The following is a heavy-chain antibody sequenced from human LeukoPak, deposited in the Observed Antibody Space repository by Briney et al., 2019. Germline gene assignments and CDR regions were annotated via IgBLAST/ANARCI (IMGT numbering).Heavy chain of an antibody. V-gene: IGHV4-4*07. D-gene: IGHD6-19*01. J-gene: IGHJ4*02. CDR1: SGSISNYH. CDR2: IHTSGCT. Sequence: SETLSLTCTVSSGSISNYHWSWIRQPAGKGLEWIGQIHTSGCTNYNPPLKSRVSMSIDTPENQLSLTIRSVTAADTAVYYCARRDISSGWSFDYWGQGTLVTVSS. CDR3: ARRDISSGWSFDY.